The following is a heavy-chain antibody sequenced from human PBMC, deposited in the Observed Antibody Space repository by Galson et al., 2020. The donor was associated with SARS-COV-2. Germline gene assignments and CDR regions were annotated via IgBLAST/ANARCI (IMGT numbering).Heavy chain of an antibody. CDR2: IYSAGRT. D-gene: IGHD3-22*01. Sequence: GGSLRLSCAASGFTVSSNYMSWVRQAPGKGLEWVSVIYSAGRTYYADSVKGRFTISRDNPKNMVYLQMNSLRAEDTAVYYCARDYDSSGYYDHWGQGTLVTVSS. CDR1: GFTVSSNY. J-gene: IGHJ4*02. CDR3: ARDYDSSGYYDH. V-gene: IGHV3-53*01.